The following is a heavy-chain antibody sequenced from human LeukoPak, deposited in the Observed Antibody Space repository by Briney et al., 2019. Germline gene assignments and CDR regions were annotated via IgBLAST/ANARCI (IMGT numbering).Heavy chain of an antibody. Sequence: EASVKVSCKASGYTFTSYGISWVRQAPGQGLEWMGWISAYNGNTNYAQKLQGRVTMTTDTSTSTAYMELRSLRSDDTAVYYCATGGGRPGVVPAANQPEDLDYWGQGTLVTVSS. J-gene: IGHJ4*02. CDR1: GYTFTSYG. V-gene: IGHV1-18*01. CDR3: ATGGGRPGVVPAANQPEDLDY. CDR2: ISAYNGNT. D-gene: IGHD2-2*01.